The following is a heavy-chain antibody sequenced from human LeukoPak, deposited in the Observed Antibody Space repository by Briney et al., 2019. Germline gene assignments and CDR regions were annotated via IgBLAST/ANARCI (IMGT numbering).Heavy chain of an antibody. Sequence: GGSLRLSCAASGFTFCSYSMHWVRQAPGRGLVGGAVISYDGSDKYYADSVKGRFTISRDNSKNRLSLPMNSLRPEDTAVYYCAREWTLGAFDTWGQGTMVTVSS. D-gene: IGHD3/OR15-3a*01. J-gene: IGHJ3*02. CDR1: GFTFCSYS. CDR2: ISYDGSDK. CDR3: AREWTLGAFDT. V-gene: IGHV3-30*04.